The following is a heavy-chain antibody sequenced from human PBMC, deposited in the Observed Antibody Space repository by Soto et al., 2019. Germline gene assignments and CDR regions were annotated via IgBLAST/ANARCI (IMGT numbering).Heavy chain of an antibody. CDR3: ARRRDYFDY. CDR2: IYYSGST. J-gene: IGHJ4*02. CDR1: GGSISSYY. Sequence: QVHLQESGPGLVKPSDTLSLTCTVSGGSISSYYWSWIRQPPGKGLEWIGYIYYSGSTNYNPSLKSRVTISVDTSNNQFSLKLSAVTAAGTAVYYCARRRDYFDYWGQGTLVTGSS. V-gene: IGHV4-59*08.